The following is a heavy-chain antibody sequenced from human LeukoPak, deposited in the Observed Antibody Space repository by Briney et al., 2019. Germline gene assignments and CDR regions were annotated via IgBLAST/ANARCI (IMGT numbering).Heavy chain of an antibody. CDR3: VRGYYGSGSSWFDP. Sequence: PGGSLRLSCAASGFTFSSYSMNWVRQAPGKGLEWVSSISSSSSYIYYADSVRGRFTISRDNAKNSLYLQMNSLRAEDTAVYYCVRGYYGSGSSWFDPWGQGTLVTVPS. CDR2: ISSSSSYI. J-gene: IGHJ5*02. CDR1: GFTFSSYS. D-gene: IGHD3-10*01. V-gene: IGHV3-21*01.